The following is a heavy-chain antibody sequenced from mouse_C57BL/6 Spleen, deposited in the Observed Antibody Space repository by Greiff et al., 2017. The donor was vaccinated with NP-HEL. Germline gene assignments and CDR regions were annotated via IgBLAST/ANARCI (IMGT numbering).Heavy chain of an antibody. J-gene: IGHJ4*01. Sequence: EVQLQQSGPELVKPGASVKISCKASGYTFTDYYMNWVKQSHGKSLEWIGDINPNNGGTSYNQKFKGKATLTVDKSSSTAYMELRSLTSEDSAVYYCARTLDSSGPGDYWGQGTSVTVSS. CDR1: GYTFTDYY. CDR3: ARTLDSSGPGDY. D-gene: IGHD3-2*02. V-gene: IGHV1-26*01. CDR2: INPNNGGT.